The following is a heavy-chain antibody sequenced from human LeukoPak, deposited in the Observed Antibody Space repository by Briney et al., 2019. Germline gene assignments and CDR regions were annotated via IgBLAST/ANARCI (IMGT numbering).Heavy chain of an antibody. CDR3: VRDEYRDV. Sequence: PSETLSLTCTVSGASINKDYWAWIRQPAGKGLEWIGRIHPSGITHQNPSLRGRVTMSIDASKNQFSLNLSSVTAADTAVYYCVRDEYRDVWGKGTTVTVSS. CDR1: GASINKDY. V-gene: IGHV4-4*07. D-gene: IGHD2/OR15-2a*01. CDR2: IHPSGIT. J-gene: IGHJ6*04.